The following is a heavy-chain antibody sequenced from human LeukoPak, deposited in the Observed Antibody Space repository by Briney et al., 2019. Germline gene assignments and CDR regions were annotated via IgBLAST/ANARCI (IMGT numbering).Heavy chain of an antibody. D-gene: IGHD3-3*01. CDR3: TTDLIYDFWSGWFDY. CDR1: GFTFSNAW. V-gene: IGHV3-15*01. J-gene: IGHJ4*02. CDR2: IKSKTDGGTT. Sequence: PGGSLRLSCAASGFTFSNAWMSWVRQTPGKGLEWVGRIKSKTDGGTTDYAAPVKGRLTISRDDSKNTLYLQMNSLKTEDTAVYYCTTDLIYDFWSGWFDYWGQGTLVTVSS.